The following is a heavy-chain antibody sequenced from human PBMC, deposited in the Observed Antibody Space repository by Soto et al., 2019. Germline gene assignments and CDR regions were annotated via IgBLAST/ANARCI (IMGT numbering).Heavy chain of an antibody. CDR2: IYYSGTT. V-gene: IGHV4-61*01. J-gene: IGHJ5*02. D-gene: IGHD3-9*01. CDR1: GGSVSSDRNY. Sequence: SETLSLTCSVSGGSVSSDRNYWSWIRQPPGKGLEWIGYIYYSGTTNYNPSLKSRVTIALDRSNNQFSLKVTFVTAADTAIYYCARDQYDILTGYDWFDPWGPGTQVTVSS. CDR3: ARDQYDILTGYDWFDP.